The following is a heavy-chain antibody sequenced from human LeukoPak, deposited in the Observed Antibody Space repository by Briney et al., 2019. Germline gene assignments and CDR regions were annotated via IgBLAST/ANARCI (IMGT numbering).Heavy chain of an antibody. J-gene: IGHJ4*02. CDR3: ARRLLRGLDY. D-gene: IGHD2-21*01. CDR1: GGSISSYY. CDR2: IYYSGST. V-gene: IGHV4-59*08. Sequence: AKTLSLTCTVSGGSISSYYWSWLKQPPGKGLEWIGYIYYSGSTNYNPSLKSRVTISVDTSKNQYSLKLSSVTAADTAVYYCARRLLRGLDYWGQGTLVTVSS.